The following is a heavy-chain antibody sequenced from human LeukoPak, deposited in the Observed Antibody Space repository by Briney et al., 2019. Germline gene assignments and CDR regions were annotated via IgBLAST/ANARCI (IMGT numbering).Heavy chain of an antibody. CDR3: AREYHYYDSSGHASGFDY. J-gene: IGHJ4*02. CDR1: GYTFTSYG. V-gene: IGHV1-18*01. D-gene: IGHD3-22*01. CDR2: ISAYNGNT. Sequence: GASVKVSCKASGYTFTSYGISWVRQAPGQGLEWMGWISAYNGNTNYAQKLQGRVTMTTDTSTSTAYMELRSLRSDDTAVYYCAREYHYYDSSGHASGFDYWGQGTLVTVSS.